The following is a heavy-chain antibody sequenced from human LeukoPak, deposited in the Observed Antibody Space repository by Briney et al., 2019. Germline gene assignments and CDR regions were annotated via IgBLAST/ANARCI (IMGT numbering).Heavy chain of an antibody. J-gene: IGHJ4*02. CDR3: AKDRIVGATTYFDY. V-gene: IGHV3-23*01. CDR1: GFTFSSYA. Sequence: GGALRLSFAASGFTFSSYAMSWVRQAPGKGLEWVSPISGRGGGTYYADSVKGRFTIYIDNSRNTLYVQMKTLTREDTDVYYCAKDRIVGATTYFDYWGQGTLVTVSS. CDR2: ISGRGGGT. D-gene: IGHD1-26*01.